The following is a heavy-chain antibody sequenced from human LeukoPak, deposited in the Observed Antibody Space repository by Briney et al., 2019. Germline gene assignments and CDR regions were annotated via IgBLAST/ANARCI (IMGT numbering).Heavy chain of an antibody. CDR1: GFTFSDYY. CDR2: ISSSGSTI. CDR3: ACIAVAGTGSYYFDY. Sequence: GGSLRLSCAASGFTFSDYYMSWIRQAPGKGLEWVSCISSSGSTIYYADSVKGRFTISRDNAKNSLYLQMNSLRAEDTAVYYCACIAVAGTGSYYFDYWGQGTLVTVSS. J-gene: IGHJ4*02. V-gene: IGHV3-11*01. D-gene: IGHD6-19*01.